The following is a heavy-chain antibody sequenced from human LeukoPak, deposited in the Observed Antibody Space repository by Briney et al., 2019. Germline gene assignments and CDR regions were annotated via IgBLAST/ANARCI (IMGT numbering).Heavy chain of an antibody. Sequence: GASVKVFCKASGGTFSSYAISRVRQAPGQGLEWMGGIIPIFGTANYAQKFQGRVTITADESTSTAYLELSSLRSEDTAVYYCARAITMVRGVIGEDYYYGMDVWGKGTTVTVSS. J-gene: IGHJ6*04. D-gene: IGHD3-10*01. CDR1: GGTFSSYA. V-gene: IGHV1-69*01. CDR3: ARAITMVRGVIGEDYYYGMDV. CDR2: IIPIFGTA.